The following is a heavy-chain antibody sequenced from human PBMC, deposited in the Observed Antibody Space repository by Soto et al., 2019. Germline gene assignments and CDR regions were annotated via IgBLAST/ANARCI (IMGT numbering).Heavy chain of an antibody. CDR3: TRAYDSSPLDY. Sequence: GGSLRLSCAASGFTFDDYAMNWVRQVPGKGLEWVGFIRARAHGGTTDYAASVKGRFTISRDDSKGIAYLQMNSLKTEDTALYYCTRAYDSSPLDYWGQGTRVTVSS. CDR1: GFTFDDYA. CDR2: IRARAHGGTT. D-gene: IGHD3-22*01. J-gene: IGHJ4*02. V-gene: IGHV3-49*04.